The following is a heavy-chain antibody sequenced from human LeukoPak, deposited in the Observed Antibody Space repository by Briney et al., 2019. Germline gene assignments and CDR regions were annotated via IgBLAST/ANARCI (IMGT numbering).Heavy chain of an antibody. CDR3: ARVGGSGSQPDP. CDR2: IIPIFGTA. V-gene: IGHV1-69*05. D-gene: IGHD3-10*01. Sequence: SVKVSCKASGGTFSSYAISWVRQAPGQGLEWMGRIIPIFGTANYAQKFQGRVTITTDESTSTAHMELSSLRSEDAAVYYCARVGGSGSQPDPWGQGTLVTVSS. J-gene: IGHJ5*02. CDR1: GGTFSSYA.